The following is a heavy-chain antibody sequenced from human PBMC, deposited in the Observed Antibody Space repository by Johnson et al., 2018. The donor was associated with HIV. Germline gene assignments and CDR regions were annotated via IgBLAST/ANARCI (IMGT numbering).Heavy chain of an antibody. CDR2: ISSSGSII. J-gene: IGHJ3*01. D-gene: IGHD3-16*01. Sequence: QVQLVESGGGLVQPGGSLRLSCAASGFTVSNNYMSWVRQAPGKGLEWVSYISSSGSIIWYADSVKGRFTISRDNAKNSLYLQINSLRAEDAALYYCAKGLMFGGVGDAFDVWGQGSKVTVSS. CDR3: AKGLMFGGVGDAFDV. CDR1: GFTVSNNY. V-gene: IGHV3-11*01.